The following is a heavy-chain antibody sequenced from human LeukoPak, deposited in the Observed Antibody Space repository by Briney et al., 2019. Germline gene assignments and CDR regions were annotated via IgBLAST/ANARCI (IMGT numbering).Heavy chain of an antibody. CDR2: ISDSGSDT. V-gene: IGHV3-23*01. D-gene: IGHD6-6*01. CDR3: AKHPYSSSSDWFDP. CDR1: GFSFSAYA. Sequence: GGSLRLSCVASGFSFSAYAMSWVRQAPGTGLQWVSSISDSGSDTYYTDSVKGRFTISRDNSKNTLYLQMNSLRAEDTAVYYCAKHPYSSSSDWFDPWGQGTLVTVSS. J-gene: IGHJ5*02.